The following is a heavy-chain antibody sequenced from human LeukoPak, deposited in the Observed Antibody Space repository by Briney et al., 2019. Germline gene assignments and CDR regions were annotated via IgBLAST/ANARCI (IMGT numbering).Heavy chain of an antibody. J-gene: IGHJ4*02. CDR2: ISSSGSYI. Sequence: AGGSLRLSCAASGFTFSTNSMNWVRQAPGKGLEWVASISSSGSYIYYPDSVKGRFTVSRDNAKNSVYLQMNSLRAADTAVYYCARDVARTIRCYTDWGQGTLVTVSS. CDR1: GFTFSTNS. D-gene: IGHD2-2*02. CDR3: ARDVARTIRCYTD. V-gene: IGHV3-21*01.